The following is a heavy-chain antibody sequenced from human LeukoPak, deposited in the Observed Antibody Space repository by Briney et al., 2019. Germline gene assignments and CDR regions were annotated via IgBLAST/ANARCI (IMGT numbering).Heavy chain of an antibody. CDR1: GGSISSYY. CDR2: INHSGST. V-gene: IGHV4-34*01. CDR3: ARGFMYSSGWYYFDY. J-gene: IGHJ4*02. D-gene: IGHD6-19*01. Sequence: SETLSLTCTVSGGSISSYYWNWIRQPPGKGLEWIGEINHSGSTNYNPSLKSRVTISVDTSKNQFSLKLSSVTAADTAVYYCARGFMYSSGWYYFDYWGQGTLVTVSS.